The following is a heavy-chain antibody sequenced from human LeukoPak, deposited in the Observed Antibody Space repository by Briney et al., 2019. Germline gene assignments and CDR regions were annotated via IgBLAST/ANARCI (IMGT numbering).Heavy chain of an antibody. D-gene: IGHD4-17*01. CDR3: ARVTRYADWRDRYYMHG. Sequence: AETLSLTCTVSGGPISGDRYYWGWFRPPPGTGPEWIGNIHYSGRVYYSVSLQSRATISVDTSQNPFPLKLNCLTAADTAVYFWARVTRYADWRDRYYMHGRRKRTTVIVSS. CDR1: GGPISGDRYY. CDR2: IHYSGRV. J-gene: IGHJ6*03. V-gene: IGHV4-39*06.